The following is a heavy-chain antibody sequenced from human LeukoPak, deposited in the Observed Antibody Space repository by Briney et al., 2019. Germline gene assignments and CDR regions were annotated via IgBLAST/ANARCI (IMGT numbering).Heavy chain of an antibody. V-gene: IGHV3-30*18. J-gene: IGHJ4*02. CDR2: ISYDGSNK. D-gene: IGHD3-22*01. CDR3: AKDRSGTTNYYDSSGYPYYFDY. Sequence: GRSLRLSCAASGFTFSSYGMHWVRQAPGKGLEWVAVISYDGSNKYYADSVKGRFTISRDNSKNTLYLQMNSLRAEDTAVYYCAKDRSGTTNYYDSSGYPYYFDYWGQGTLVTVSS. CDR1: GFTFSSYG.